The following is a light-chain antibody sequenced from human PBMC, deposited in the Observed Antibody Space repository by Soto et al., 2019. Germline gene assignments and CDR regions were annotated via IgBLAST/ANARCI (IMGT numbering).Light chain of an antibody. CDR3: QQYNNWPFS. CDR1: QDVTTN. V-gene: IGKV3-15*01. J-gene: IGKJ5*01. CDR2: DIS. Sequence: EISMTQFPAILSASPGGGATLSCRAAQDVTTNFAWYQLRRGQSPRLLIYDISTRATGVPARFSGSGSGTEFTLTISGLQSEDFALYFCQQYNNWPFSFGPGTRLEIK.